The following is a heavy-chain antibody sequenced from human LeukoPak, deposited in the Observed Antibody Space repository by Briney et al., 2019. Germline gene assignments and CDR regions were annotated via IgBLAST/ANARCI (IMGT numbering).Heavy chain of an antibody. V-gene: IGHV1-3*01. J-gene: IGHJ5*02. D-gene: IGHD2-15*01. CDR1: GYTFTSYA. Sequence: GASVKVSCKASGYTFTSYAMHWVRQAPGQRLEWMGWINAGNDNTKYSQKFQGRVTITRDTSASTAYMELSSLRSEDMAVYYCARDLGYCTGGTCYPNWFDPWGQGTLVTVSS. CDR2: INAGNDNT. CDR3: ARDLGYCTGGTCYPNWFDP.